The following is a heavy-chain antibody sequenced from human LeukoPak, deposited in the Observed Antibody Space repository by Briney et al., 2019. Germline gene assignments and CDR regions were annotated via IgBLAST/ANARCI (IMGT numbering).Heavy chain of an antibody. CDR1: GYTFTGYY. CDR2: ISAYNGNT. J-gene: IGHJ4*02. CDR3: ARDETYYDSSGQDY. Sequence: ASVKVSCKASGYTFTGYYMHWVRQAPGQGLEWMGWISAYNGNTNYAQKVQGRVTMTTDTSTSTAYMELRSLRSDDTAVYYCARDETYYDSSGQDYWGQGTLVTVSS. D-gene: IGHD3-22*01. V-gene: IGHV1-18*04.